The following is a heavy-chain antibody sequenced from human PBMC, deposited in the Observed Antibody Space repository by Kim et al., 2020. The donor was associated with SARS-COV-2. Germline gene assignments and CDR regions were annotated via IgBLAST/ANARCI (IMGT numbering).Heavy chain of an antibody. J-gene: IGHJ4*02. V-gene: IGHV2-5*01. CDR2: EDK. Sequence: EDKRYSPSLKGRLTITKETSKNQVVLTMTNMDPVDTATYYCARYGDRFDYWGQGTLVTVSS. CDR3: ARYGDRFDY. D-gene: IGHD4-17*01.